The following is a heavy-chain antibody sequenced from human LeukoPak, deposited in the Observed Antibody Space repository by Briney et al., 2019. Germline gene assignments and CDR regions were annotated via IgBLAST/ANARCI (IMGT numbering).Heavy chain of an antibody. CDR1: GVTVSNTW. D-gene: IGHD2-15*01. J-gene: IGHJ4*02. CDR3: TTGGGTMDF. V-gene: IGHV3-15*01. Sequence: GESLRLSCTASGVTVSNTWMSWVRQAPGKGLEWVGLFTSRSAGGTIHYAAPVQGRLTILAEDSKNTWYLQMNGLQIEDTGIYYCTTGGGTMDFWGQGTLVTVSS. CDR2: FTSRSAGGTI.